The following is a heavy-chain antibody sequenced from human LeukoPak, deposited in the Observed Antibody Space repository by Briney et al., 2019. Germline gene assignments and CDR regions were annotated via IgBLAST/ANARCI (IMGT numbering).Heavy chain of an antibody. CDR1: GGSFSGYY. Sequence: PSETLSLTCAVYGGSFSGYYWSWIRQPPGKGLEWIGEINRSGSTNYNPALKSRVTISVDTSKNQFSMKLSSVTAADTAVYYCARVPYSSSWIHAFDIWGQGTMVTVSS. CDR2: INRSGST. D-gene: IGHD6-13*01. V-gene: IGHV4-34*01. J-gene: IGHJ3*02. CDR3: ARVPYSSSWIHAFDI.